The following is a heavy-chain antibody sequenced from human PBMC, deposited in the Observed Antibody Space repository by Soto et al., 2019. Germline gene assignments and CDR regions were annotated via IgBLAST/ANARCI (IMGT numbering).Heavy chain of an antibody. Sequence: QVQLVESGGGVVQPGRSLRLSCAASGFTFSSYAMHWVRQAPGKGLEWVAVISYDGSNKYYADSVKGRFTISRDNSKNTLYLQMNSLRAEDTALYYCVRDPFGSYYVGYWGQGTLVTVSS. CDR2: ISYDGSNK. V-gene: IGHV3-30-3*01. CDR3: VRDPFGSYYVGY. D-gene: IGHD1-26*01. CDR1: GFTFSSYA. J-gene: IGHJ4*02.